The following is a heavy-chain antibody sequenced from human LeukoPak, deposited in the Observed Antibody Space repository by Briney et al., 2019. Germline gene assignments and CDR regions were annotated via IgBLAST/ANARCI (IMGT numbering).Heavy chain of an antibody. CDR1: GGSISSGGYY. J-gene: IGHJ4*02. V-gene: IGHV4-31*03. Sequence: SETLSLTCTVSGGSISSGGYYWSWIRQHPGKGLEWIGYIYYSGSTYYNPSLKSRVTISVDTSKNQFSLKLSSVTAADTAVYYCARGSYSGYDRGSFDYWGQGTLVTVSS. D-gene: IGHD5-12*01. CDR3: ARGSYSGYDRGSFDY. CDR2: IYYSGST.